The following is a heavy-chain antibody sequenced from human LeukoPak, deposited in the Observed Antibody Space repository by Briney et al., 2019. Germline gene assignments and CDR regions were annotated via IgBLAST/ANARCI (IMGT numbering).Heavy chain of an antibody. CDR3: ARRVGYNYGYSIDY. D-gene: IGHD5-18*01. J-gene: IGHJ4*02. V-gene: IGHV4-59*08. CDR2: IYYTGNT. Sequence: SETLSLTCTVSGGSISNYYWSCIRQPPGKGLEWIGYIYYTGNTNYNPSLNNRVTISVDTSKNQFSLKLSSVTAADTAVYYCARRVGYNYGYSIDYWGQGTLVTVSS. CDR1: GGSISNYY.